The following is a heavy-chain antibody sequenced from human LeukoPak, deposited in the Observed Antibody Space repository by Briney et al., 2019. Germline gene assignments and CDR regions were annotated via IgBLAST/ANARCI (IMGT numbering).Heavy chain of an antibody. CDR3: AKDRIWEVTPCAFEI. CDR1: GFTFSSYA. J-gene: IGHJ3*02. CDR2: ISGNGGST. V-gene: IGHV3-23*01. Sequence: GGSLRLSCAASGFTFSSYAMSWVRQAPGKGLEWVSAISGNGGSTYYADSVKGRFTISRDNSKNTLYLQMNSLRAEDTAVYYCAKDRIWEVTPCAFEIWGQGTMVTVSS. D-gene: IGHD3-16*01.